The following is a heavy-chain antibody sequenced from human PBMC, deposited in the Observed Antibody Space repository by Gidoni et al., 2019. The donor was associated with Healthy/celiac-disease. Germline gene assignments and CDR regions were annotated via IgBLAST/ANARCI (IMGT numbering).Heavy chain of an antibody. CDR1: GYTFTSYG. CDR2: ISAYNGNT. J-gene: IGHJ3*02. V-gene: IGHV1-18*01. Sequence: QVQLVQSGAEVKKPGASVKVSCKASGYTFTSYGISWVRPAPGQGLEWMGWISAYNGNTNYAQKLQGRVTMTTDTSTSTAYMELRGLRSDDTAVYYCARASMIVVVSRTYAFDIWGRGTMVTVSS. CDR3: ARASMIVVVSRTYAFDI. D-gene: IGHD3-22*01.